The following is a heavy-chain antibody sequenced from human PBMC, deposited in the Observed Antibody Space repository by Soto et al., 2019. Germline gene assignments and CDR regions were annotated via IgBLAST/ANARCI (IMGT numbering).Heavy chain of an antibody. CDR3: ARDKEDGPEFDAFDI. J-gene: IGHJ3*02. V-gene: IGHV1-69*13. Sequence: ASVKVSCKASGGTFSSYAISWVRQAPGQGLEWMGGIIPIFGTANYAQKFQGRVTITADESTSTAYMELSSLRSEDTAVYYCARDKEDGPEFDAFDIWGQGTMVTVS. CDR2: IIPIFGTA. D-gene: IGHD3-10*01. CDR1: GGTFSSYA.